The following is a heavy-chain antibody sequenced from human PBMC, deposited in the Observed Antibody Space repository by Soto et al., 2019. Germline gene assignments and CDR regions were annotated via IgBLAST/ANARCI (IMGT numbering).Heavy chain of an antibody. CDR1: GYSFTSYW. CDR2: IDPSDSYT. Sequence: PGESLKISCKGSGYSFTSYWISWVRQMPGKGLEWMGRIDPSDSYTKYSPSFQGQVTISADKSISTAYLQWSSLKASDTAMYYCARLAPMVRGVIWFDPWGQGTLVTVSS. J-gene: IGHJ5*02. V-gene: IGHV5-10-1*04. CDR3: ARLAPMVRGVIWFDP. D-gene: IGHD3-10*01.